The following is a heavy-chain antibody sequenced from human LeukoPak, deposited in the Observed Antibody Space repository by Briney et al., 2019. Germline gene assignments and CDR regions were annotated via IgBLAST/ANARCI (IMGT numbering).Heavy chain of an antibody. CDR3: ARDNEGDYGDYYAFDI. J-gene: IGHJ3*02. CDR1: GGSISSYY. V-gene: IGHV4-59*01. D-gene: IGHD4-17*01. Sequence: PSETLSLTCTVSGGSISSYYWSWIRQPPGKGLEWIGYIYYSGSTNYNPSLKSRVTISVDTSKNQFSLKLSSVTAADTAVYYCARDNEGDYGDYYAFDIWGQGTMVTVSS. CDR2: IYYSGST.